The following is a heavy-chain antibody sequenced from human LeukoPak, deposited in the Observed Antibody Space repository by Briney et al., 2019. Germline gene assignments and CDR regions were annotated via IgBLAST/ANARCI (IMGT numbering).Heavy chain of an antibody. CDR2: IYYSGST. Sequence: SQTLSLTCTVSGGSISSGGYSWSWIRQHPGKGLEWIGYIYYSGSTYYNPSLKSRVTISVDTSKNKFSLKLTSVTAADTAVYYCASDSYYYYMDVWGNGTTVTVSS. J-gene: IGHJ6*03. CDR3: ASDSYYYYMDV. CDR1: GGSISSGGYS. V-gene: IGHV4-31*03.